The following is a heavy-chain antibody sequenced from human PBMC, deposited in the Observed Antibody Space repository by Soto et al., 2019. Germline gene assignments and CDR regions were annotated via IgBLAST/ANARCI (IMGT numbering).Heavy chain of an antibody. V-gene: IGHV5-10-1*01. CDR2: IAPSDSYT. CDR3: VRCCPGDKYYYYGIDV. D-gene: IGHD7-27*01. CDR1: GCKSAGFG. Sequence: EPLRVWWKGSGCKSAGFGSSRMLKMPGKGLEWIGRIAPSDSYTNYSTSFQGHVTISADKSISTAYLQWSSLKASDTAMYYCVRCCPGDKYYYYGIDVSAQRPMVSVSS. J-gene: IGHJ6*02.